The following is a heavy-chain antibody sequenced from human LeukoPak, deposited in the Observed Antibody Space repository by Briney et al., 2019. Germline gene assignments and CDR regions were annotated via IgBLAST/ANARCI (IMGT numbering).Heavy chain of an antibody. V-gene: IGHV3-33*06. D-gene: IGHD3/OR15-3a*01. J-gene: IGHJ4*02. CDR1: GFTFSHYG. Sequence: GGSLRLSCATSGFTFSHYGMHWVRQAPGKGLEWVAVIWSDGTEKYYGDSVKGQFTISRDNSKKTVYLQMNSLRVEDTAVYYCAKDAQRGFDFSNSLESWGQGTLVTVSS. CDR2: IWSDGTEK. CDR3: AKDAQRGFDFSNSLES.